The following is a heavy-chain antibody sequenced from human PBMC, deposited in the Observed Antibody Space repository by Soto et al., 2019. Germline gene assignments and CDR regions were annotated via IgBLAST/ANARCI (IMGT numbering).Heavy chain of an antibody. CDR1: GGSISSYY. CDR2: IYYSGST. D-gene: IGHD3-22*01. Sequence: SETLSLTCTVSGGSISSYYWSWIRQPPGKGLGWIGYIYYSGSTNYNPSLKSRVTISVDTSKNQFSLKLSSVTAADTAVYYCARFREVVTSYYYYYYGMDVWGQGTTVTVSS. CDR3: ARFREVVTSYYYYYYGMDV. V-gene: IGHV4-59*01. J-gene: IGHJ6*02.